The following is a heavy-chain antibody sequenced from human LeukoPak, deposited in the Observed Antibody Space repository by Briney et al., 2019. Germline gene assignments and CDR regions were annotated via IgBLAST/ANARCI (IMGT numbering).Heavy chain of an antibody. D-gene: IGHD6-13*01. V-gene: IGHV3-9*01. CDR2: ISWNSGSI. CDR3: ARGLAAAGTRGPY. Sequence: GGSLRLSCAASGFTFDDYAMHWVRQAPGNGLEWVSGISWNSGSIGYADSVKGRFTISRDNAKNSLFLQMNSLRAEDTAVYYCARGLAAAGTRGPYWGQGTLVTVSS. J-gene: IGHJ4*02. CDR1: GFTFDDYA.